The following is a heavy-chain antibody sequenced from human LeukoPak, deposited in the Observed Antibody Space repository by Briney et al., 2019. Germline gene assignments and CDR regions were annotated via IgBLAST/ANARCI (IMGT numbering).Heavy chain of an antibody. D-gene: IGHD6-13*01. J-gene: IGHJ4*02. CDR1: GFTFSSYA. CDR2: ISYDGSNK. Sequence: GGSLRLSCAASGFTFSSYAMHLVRQAPGKGLEWVAVISYDGSNKYYADSVKGRFTISRDNSKNTLYLQMNSLRAEDTAVYYCARVYSSSWYGAFDYWGQGTLVTVSS. V-gene: IGHV3-30*04. CDR3: ARVYSSSWYGAFDY.